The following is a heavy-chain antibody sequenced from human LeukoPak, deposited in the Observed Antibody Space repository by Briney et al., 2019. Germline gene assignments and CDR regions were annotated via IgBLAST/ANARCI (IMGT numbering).Heavy chain of an antibody. CDR1: GFTFSASA. CDR3: TRYSSWSSYYMDV. D-gene: IGHD6-6*01. V-gene: IGHV3-73*01. Sequence: GGSLRLSCAASGFTFSASAMHWVRLASGKGLEWVGRIRSKANTYATAYAASVQGRFTISRDDSKNTAYLQMNSLKTEDTAIYYCTRYSSWSSYYMDVWGKGTTVTVSS. J-gene: IGHJ6*03. CDR2: IRSKANTYAT.